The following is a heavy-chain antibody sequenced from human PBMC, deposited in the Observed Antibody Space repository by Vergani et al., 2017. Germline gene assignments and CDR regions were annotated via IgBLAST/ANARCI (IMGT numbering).Heavy chain of an antibody. V-gene: IGHV1-69*01. Sequence: QVQLVQSGAEVKKPGSSVKVSCKASGGTFSSYAISWVRQAPGQGLEWMGGIIPIFGTANYAQKFQGRVTITADESTSTDYMELSSLRAEDTAVYYCARESSGSPNYYFDYWGQGTLVTVSS. D-gene: IGHD3-10*01. CDR2: IIPIFGTA. CDR1: GGTFSSYA. CDR3: ARESSGSPNYYFDY. J-gene: IGHJ4*02.